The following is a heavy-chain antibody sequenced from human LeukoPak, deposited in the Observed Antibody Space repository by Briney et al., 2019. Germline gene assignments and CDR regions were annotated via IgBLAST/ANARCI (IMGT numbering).Heavy chain of an antibody. V-gene: IGHV1-46*01. J-gene: IGHJ3*02. CDR2: SNPSGGST. D-gene: IGHD3-10*01. Sequence: ASVKVSCKASGYTFTSYFMHWVRQAPGQGLEWMGLSNPSGGSTNYAQKFQGRVTMTRDTSTSTVYMEMSSLRSEDTAVYYCATRAQYGSGSYYFYAFDIWGQGTVVTVSS. CDR3: ATRAQYGSGSYYFYAFDI. CDR1: GYTFTSYF.